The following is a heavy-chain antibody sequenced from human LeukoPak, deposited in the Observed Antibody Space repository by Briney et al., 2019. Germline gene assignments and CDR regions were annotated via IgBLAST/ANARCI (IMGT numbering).Heavy chain of an antibody. CDR2: IYHSGST. CDR1: GVSISSGGYS. J-gene: IGHJ4*02. Sequence: SETLSLTCAVSGVSISSGGYSWSWIRQPPGKGLEWIGYIYHSGSTNYNPSLKSRVTISVDKSKNQFSLKLSSVTAADTAVYYCARDGRGAAAGTGDYWGQGTLVTVSS. D-gene: IGHD6-13*01. V-gene: IGHV4-30-2*01. CDR3: ARDGRGAAAGTGDY.